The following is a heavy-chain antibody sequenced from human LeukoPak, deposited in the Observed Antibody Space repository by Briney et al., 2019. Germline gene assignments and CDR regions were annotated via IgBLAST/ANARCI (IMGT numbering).Heavy chain of an antibody. J-gene: IGHJ4*02. Sequence: PSETLPLTCTVSGGSISSNSSYWGWIRQPPGKGLEWIGSIYYSGSTYYNPSLKSRVTISVDTSKNQFSLKLSSVTAADTAVYYCARQTYYYDSSGYPWGQGTLVTVSS. V-gene: IGHV4-39*01. CDR1: GGSISSNSSY. D-gene: IGHD3-22*01. CDR2: IYYSGST. CDR3: ARQTYYYDSSGYP.